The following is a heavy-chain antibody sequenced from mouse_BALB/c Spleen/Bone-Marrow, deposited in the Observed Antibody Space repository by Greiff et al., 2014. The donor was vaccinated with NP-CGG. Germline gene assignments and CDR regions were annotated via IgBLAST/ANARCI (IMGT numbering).Heavy chain of an antibody. D-gene: IGHD2-14*01. CDR3: ARDRYDGAMDY. CDR1: GFSLTGYG. CDR2: IWGDGST. J-gene: IGHJ4*01. Sequence: VQLQQSGPGLVASSQSLSITCTVSGFSLTGYGVNWVRQPPGKGLEWLGMIWGDGSTDYNSALKSRLSISKDNSKSQVFLKMNSLQTDDTARYYCARDRYDGAMDYWGQGTSVTVSS. V-gene: IGHV2-6-7*01.